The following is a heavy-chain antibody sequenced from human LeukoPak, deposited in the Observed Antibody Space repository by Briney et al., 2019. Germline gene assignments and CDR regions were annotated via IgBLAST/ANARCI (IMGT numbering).Heavy chain of an antibody. J-gene: IGHJ4*02. CDR1: GFTFSSYA. CDR2: ISGSGGST. Sequence: GGSLRLSCAASGFTFSSYAMSWVRQAPGKGLEWVSVISGSGGSTYYADSVKGQFTISRDNSKNTLYLQMNSLRAEDTAVYYCAKGTLGYCTNGVCYPFDYWGQGTLVTVSS. D-gene: IGHD2-8*01. CDR3: AKGTLGYCTNGVCYPFDY. V-gene: IGHV3-23*01.